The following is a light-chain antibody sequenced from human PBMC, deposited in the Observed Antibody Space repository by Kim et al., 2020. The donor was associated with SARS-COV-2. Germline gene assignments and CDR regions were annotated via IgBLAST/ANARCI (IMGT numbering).Light chain of an antibody. CDR3: QKYNTAPWT. V-gene: IGKV1-27*01. CDR2: AAS. CDR1: RGIHNY. J-gene: IGKJ1*01. Sequence: ASVGDRVTITCRASRGIHNYLAWYQQKPGKVPKLLIYAASTLHSGVPSRFSGSGSGTDFTLIISSLQPEDVATYYCQKYNTAPWTLGQGTKVDIK.